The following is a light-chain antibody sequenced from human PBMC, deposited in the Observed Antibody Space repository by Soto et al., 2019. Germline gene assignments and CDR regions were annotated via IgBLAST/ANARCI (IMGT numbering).Light chain of an antibody. J-gene: IGKJ1*01. Sequence: DLPMTQSPSSPSASVGDRVTITRRASQDIGNSLAWFQQRPGKVPEILIYAASTLHSGAPSRFSGSESGTDFTLPIGSLQPEDVATNYCQSYGNAPWTFGQGTKVEIK. CDR1: QDIGNS. V-gene: IGKV1-27*01. CDR2: AAS. CDR3: QSYGNAPWT.